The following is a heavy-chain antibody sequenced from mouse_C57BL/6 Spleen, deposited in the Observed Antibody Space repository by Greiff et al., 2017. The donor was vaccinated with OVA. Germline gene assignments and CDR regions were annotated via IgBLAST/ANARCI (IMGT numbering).Heavy chain of an antibody. CDR3: TRGGYYGSVDY. D-gene: IGHD1-1*01. J-gene: IGHJ2*01. Sequence: VQLQESGAELVRPGASVTLSCKASGYTFTDYEMHWVKQTPVHGLEWIGAIDPETGGTAYNQKFKGKAILTADKSSSTAYMELRSLTSEDSAVYYCTRGGYYGSVDYWGQGTTLTVSS. CDR1: GYTFTDYE. CDR2: IDPETGGT. V-gene: IGHV1-15*01.